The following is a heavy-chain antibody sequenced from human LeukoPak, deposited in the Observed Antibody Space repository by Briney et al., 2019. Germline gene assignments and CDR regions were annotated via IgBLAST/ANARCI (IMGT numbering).Heavy chain of an antibody. CDR3: AGYDFWSGYPW. D-gene: IGHD3-3*01. V-gene: IGHV3-64*01. CDR1: GFTFSSYA. Sequence: GGSLRLSCAASGFTFSSYAMHWVRQAPGKGLEYVSAISSNGGSTYYANSVKGRFTISGDNSKNTLYLQMGSLRAEDMAVYYCAGYDFWSGYPWWGQGTLVTVSS. J-gene: IGHJ4*02. CDR2: ISSNGGST.